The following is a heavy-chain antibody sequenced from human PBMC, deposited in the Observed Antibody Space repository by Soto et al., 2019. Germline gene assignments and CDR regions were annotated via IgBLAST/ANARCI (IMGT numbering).Heavy chain of an antibody. CDR2: VYYSGGA. D-gene: IGHD2-21*02. J-gene: IGHJ6*02. V-gene: IGHV4-59*01. Sequence: LSLTCTVSGGSISGYYWSWIRQPPGKGLEWIGNVYYSGGAKYNPSVKRRVSISVDTSKNQFPLNLSSVTAADTAVYYCTRDGDGRMTTNPYYYYGMDVWGPGITVTVS. CDR1: GGSISGYY. CDR3: TRDGDGRMTTNPYYYYGMDV.